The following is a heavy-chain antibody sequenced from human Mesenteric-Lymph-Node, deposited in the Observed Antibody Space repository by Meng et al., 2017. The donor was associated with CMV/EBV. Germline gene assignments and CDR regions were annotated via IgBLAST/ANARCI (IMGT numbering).Heavy chain of an antibody. CDR2: ITWNSGST. CDR3: AKDKSPGDYFYYGLDV. Sequence: GGSLRLSCAASGFTFGNFAMHWVRQAPGKGLEWISSITWNSGSTVYAGSVKGRFSISRDNAKNFLYLQMSGLRAEDTALYYCAKDKSPGDYFYYGLDVWGQGTTVTVSS. CDR1: GFTFGNFA. V-gene: IGHV3-9*01. J-gene: IGHJ6*02. D-gene: IGHD7-27*01.